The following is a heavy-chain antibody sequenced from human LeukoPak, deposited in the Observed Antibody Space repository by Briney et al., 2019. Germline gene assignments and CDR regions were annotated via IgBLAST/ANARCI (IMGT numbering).Heavy chain of an antibody. CDR1: GFTFSSYG. J-gene: IGHJ6*02. V-gene: IGHV3-33*01. CDR2: IWYDGSNK. Sequence: GGSLRLSCAASGFTFSSYGMHWVRQASGKGLEWVAVIWYDGSNKYYADSVKGRFTISRDNSKNTLYLQMSSLRAEDTAVYYCARVLSQYYYYYGMDVWGQGTTVTVSS. CDR3: ARVLSQYYYYYGMDV.